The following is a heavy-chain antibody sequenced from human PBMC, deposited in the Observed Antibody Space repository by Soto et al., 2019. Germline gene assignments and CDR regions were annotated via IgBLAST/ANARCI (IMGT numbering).Heavy chain of an antibody. CDR1: GFTFSTYW. J-gene: IGHJ6*02. D-gene: IGHD3-10*01. CDR3: AKSIGLLSGYYYGMDV. Sequence: GGSLRLSCAATGFTFSTYWMHWVRQGPGKGLVWVSRISTDGSSTTYADSVKGRFTISRDNAKNTLYLQMNSLRAEDTAVYYCAKSIGLLSGYYYGMDVWGQGTTVTSP. V-gene: IGHV3-74*01. CDR2: ISTDGSST.